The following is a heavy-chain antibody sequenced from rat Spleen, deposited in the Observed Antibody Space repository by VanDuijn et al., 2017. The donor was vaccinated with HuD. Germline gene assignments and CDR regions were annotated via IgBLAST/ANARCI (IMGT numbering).Heavy chain of an antibody. CDR2: ISYSGST. D-gene: IGHD1-2*01. CDR1: GYSITSNY. CDR3: ARGDYSSYRGDYVMDA. Sequence: EVQLQESGPGLVKPSQSLSLTCSVTGYSITSNYWAWIRKFPGNKMEWIGHISYSGSTSYNPSLKSRISITRDTSKNQFFLQLNSVTTEDTATYYCARGDYSSYRGDYVMDAWGQGASVTVSS. J-gene: IGHJ4*01. V-gene: IGHV3-1*01.